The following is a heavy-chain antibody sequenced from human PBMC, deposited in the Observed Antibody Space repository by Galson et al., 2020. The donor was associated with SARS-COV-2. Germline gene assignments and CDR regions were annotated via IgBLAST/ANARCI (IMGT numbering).Heavy chain of an antibody. CDR2: IEYSGDVT. V-gene: IGHV3-23*01. J-gene: IGHJ4*02. CDR3: AKHNIRAYDY. D-gene: IGHD1-26*01. CDR1: GFIFRNYD. Sequence: GSLRLSCAASGFIFRNYDFSWVRQAPGQGLEWVSHIEYSGDVTYYVDSVKGRFTVSRDNSKNMLYLQMNNLRVGDTAVYFCAKHNIRAYDYWGQGSLVTVSS.